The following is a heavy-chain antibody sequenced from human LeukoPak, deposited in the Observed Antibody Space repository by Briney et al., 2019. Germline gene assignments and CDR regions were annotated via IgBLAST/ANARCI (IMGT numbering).Heavy chain of an antibody. J-gene: IGHJ4*02. D-gene: IGHD3-16*01. V-gene: IGHV3-30*01. CDR1: GFTFSSYA. CDR2: ISYDGGNT. CDR3: ARDSTYFYDGGSSGPHYFDY. Sequence: PGRFLRLSCAASGFTFSSYAMHWVRQAPGKGPEWLAVISYDGGNTHYADSVKDRFTISRDNSKNTLFLQLNSLRGEDTALYYCARDSTYFYDGGSSGPHYFDYWGQGTLVTVSS.